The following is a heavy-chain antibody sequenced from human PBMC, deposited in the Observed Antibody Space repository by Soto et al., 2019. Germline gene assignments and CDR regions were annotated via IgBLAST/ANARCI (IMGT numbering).Heavy chain of an antibody. CDR1: GGSISSRGDY. J-gene: IGHJ4*02. Sequence: PSETLSLTCFVSGGSISSRGDYWVWIRQSPGKGLEWIGNIYYNGNAYYNPSFKSRCTISVDTSKNQFSLTLRSVTAADTAVYYCAKSGGIIVIPDYWGQGTRVTSPQ. V-gene: IGHV4-39*01. D-gene: IGHD3-16*02. CDR3: AKSGGIIVIPDY. CDR2: IYYNGNA.